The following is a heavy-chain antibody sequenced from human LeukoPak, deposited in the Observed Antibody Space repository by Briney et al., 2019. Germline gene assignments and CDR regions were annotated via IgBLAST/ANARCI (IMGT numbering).Heavy chain of an antibody. CDR1: GYTFTGYY. J-gene: IGHJ4*02. V-gene: IGHV1-2*02. D-gene: IGHD2-2*02. CDR3: ATLGYCSSTSCYTVDY. CDR2: INPNSGGT. Sequence: ASVKVSCKASGYTFTGYYMHWVRQAPGQGLEWMGWINPNSGGTNYAQKFQGRVTMTRDTSISTAYMELSRLRSDDTAVYYCATLGYCSSTSCYTVDYWGQGTLVTVSS.